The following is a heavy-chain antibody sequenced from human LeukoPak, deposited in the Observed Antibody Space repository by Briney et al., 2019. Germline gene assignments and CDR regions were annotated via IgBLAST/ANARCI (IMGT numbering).Heavy chain of an antibody. J-gene: IGHJ4*02. D-gene: IGHD6-13*01. CDR3: ARGTIAAAGYYYFAY. CDR2: IKQDGSEK. V-gene: IGHV3-7*04. Sequence: PGGSLRLSCAASGFTFSSYWISWVRQAPGKGLEWVANIKQDGSEKYYVDSVKGRFTISRDNAKNSLYLQMISLRAEDTAVYYCARGTIAAAGYYYFAYWGQGTQVTVSS. CDR1: GFTFSSYW.